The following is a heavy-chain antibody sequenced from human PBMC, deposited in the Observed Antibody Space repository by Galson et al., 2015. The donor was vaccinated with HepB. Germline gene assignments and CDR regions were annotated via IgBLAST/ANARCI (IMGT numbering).Heavy chain of an antibody. CDR1: GFTFDDYA. J-gene: IGHJ6*03. CDR2: ISWNSGSI. V-gene: IGHV3-9*01. Sequence: SLRLSCAASGFTFDDYAMHWVRQAPGKGLEWVSGISWNSGSIGYADSVKGRFTISRDNAKNSLYLQMNSLRAEDTALYYCAKDISWEWLYYMDVWGKGTTVTVSS. CDR3: AKDISWEWLYYMDV. D-gene: IGHD3-3*01.